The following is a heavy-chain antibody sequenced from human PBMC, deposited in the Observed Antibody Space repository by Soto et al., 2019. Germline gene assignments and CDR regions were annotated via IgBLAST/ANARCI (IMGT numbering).Heavy chain of an antibody. J-gene: IGHJ3*01. CDR2: ISWPGGTL. CDR1: EFPFEAYA. Sequence: DVQLLESGGGLVQPGRSLRLSCAASEFPFEAYAMHWFRQAPGTGLEWVSGISWPGGTLVYADSVKGRFTISRDHAKNSLFQQMNMLRDEDTALYFSAKGRTRPLQLGSFGDNAFDVWGQGTTVTVSS. V-gene: IGHV3-9*01. CDR3: AKGRTRPLQLGSFGDNAFDV. D-gene: IGHD3-10*01.